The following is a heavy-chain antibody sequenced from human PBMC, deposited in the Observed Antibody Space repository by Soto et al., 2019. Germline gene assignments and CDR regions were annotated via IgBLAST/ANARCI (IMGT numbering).Heavy chain of an antibody. D-gene: IGHD4-17*01. V-gene: IGHV1-69*06. CDR3: ARDSDYGGNSGLGLVDY. J-gene: IGHJ4*02. Sequence: QVQLVQSGAEVKKPGSSVKVSCKASGGTFSSYAISWVRQAPGQGLEWMGGIIPIFGTPNYAQKFQGRVTITADISPSTAYMELSSLRSEDTAVYYCARDSDYGGNSGLGLVDYWGQGTLVTVSS. CDR2: IIPIFGTP. CDR1: GGTFSSYA.